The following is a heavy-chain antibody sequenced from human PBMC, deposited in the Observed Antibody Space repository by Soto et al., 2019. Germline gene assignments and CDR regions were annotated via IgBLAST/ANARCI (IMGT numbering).Heavy chain of an antibody. CDR1: GGSFSGYY. CDR3: ARGLDNNCDLEAFDI. CDR2: INHSGST. D-gene: IGHD1-20*01. Sequence: QVQLQQWGAGLLKPSETLSLTCAVYGGSFSGYYWSWIRQPPGKGLEWIGEINHSGSTNYNPSLKIRVTISVDTSKNQFSLKLSSVTAADTAVYYCARGLDNNCDLEAFDIWGQGTMVTVSS. V-gene: IGHV4-34*01. J-gene: IGHJ3*02.